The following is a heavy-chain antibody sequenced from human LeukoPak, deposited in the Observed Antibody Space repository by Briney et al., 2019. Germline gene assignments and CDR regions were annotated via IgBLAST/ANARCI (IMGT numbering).Heavy chain of an antibody. Sequence: GGSLRLSCAASGFTFSSYWMHWVRQAPGKGLVWVSRINSDGSSTSYADSVKGRFTISRDNAKNTLYLQMNSLRAEDTAVYYCAKAIGELRASEFDYWGQGTLVTVSS. V-gene: IGHV3-74*01. CDR3: AKAIGELRASEFDY. CDR2: INSDGSST. D-gene: IGHD3-10*01. J-gene: IGHJ4*02. CDR1: GFTFSSYW.